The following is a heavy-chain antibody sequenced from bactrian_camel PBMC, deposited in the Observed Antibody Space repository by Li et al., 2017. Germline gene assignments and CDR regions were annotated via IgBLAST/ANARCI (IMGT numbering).Heavy chain of an antibody. V-gene: IGHV3S40*01. J-gene: IGHJ4*01. Sequence: VQLVESGGGSVQAGGSLRLSCAASGYTYSSYCMGWFRQAPGKEREGVAAIYTGGGSTYYADSVKGRFTVSQDTAENMVYLQMNNLKPEDTGTYVCATHSRRNFYKCDSWRQRGLDHWGQGTQVTVS. CDR1: GYTYSSYC. CDR2: IYTGGGST. CDR3: ATHSRRNFYKCDSWRQRGLDH. D-gene: IGHD6*01.